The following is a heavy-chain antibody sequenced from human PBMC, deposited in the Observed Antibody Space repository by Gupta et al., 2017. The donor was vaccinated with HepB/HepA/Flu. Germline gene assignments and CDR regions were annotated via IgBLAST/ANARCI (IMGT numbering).Heavy chain of an antibody. V-gene: IGHV3-23*01. CDR3: AKDGTQLIHYYYGMDV. CDR1: GFTFRSYA. Sequence: EVQLLESGGGLVQPGGSLRLSCAASGFTFRSYAMSWVRQAPGKGLEWVSAISGSGGSTYYADSVKGRFTISRDNSKNTLYLQMNSLRAEDTAVYYCAKDGTQLIHYYYGMDVWGQGTTVTVSS. CDR2: ISGSGGST. J-gene: IGHJ6*02. D-gene: IGHD6-13*01.